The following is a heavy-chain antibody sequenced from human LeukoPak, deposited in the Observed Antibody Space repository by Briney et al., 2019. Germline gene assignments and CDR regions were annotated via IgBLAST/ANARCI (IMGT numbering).Heavy chain of an antibody. CDR2: ISGSGGST. J-gene: IGHJ4*02. CDR3: SKDRGYYRAFDY. CDR1: GFTFSSYA. Sequence: GGSLRLSCAASGFTFSSYAMSWVRQAPGKGLEWDSAISGSGGSTYYADSVKGRFTISRDNSKNTLYLQMNSLRAEDTAVYYCSKDRGYYRAFDYCGEGTLVTVSS. D-gene: IGHD1-26*01. V-gene: IGHV3-23*01.